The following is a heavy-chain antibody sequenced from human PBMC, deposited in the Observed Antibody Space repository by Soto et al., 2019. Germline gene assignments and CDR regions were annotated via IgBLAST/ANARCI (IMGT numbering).Heavy chain of an antibody. Sequence: GGSLRLSCAASGFTFSSYSMNWVRQAPGKGLEWVSYISSSSSTIYYADSVKGRFTISRDNAKNSLYLQMNSLRDEETAGYYCARDKGRGYSYGRLAAGLDYWGQGTLVTVSS. CDR3: ARDKGRGYSYGRLAAGLDY. CDR1: GFTFSSYS. V-gene: IGHV3-48*02. D-gene: IGHD5-18*01. J-gene: IGHJ4*02. CDR2: ISSSSSTI.